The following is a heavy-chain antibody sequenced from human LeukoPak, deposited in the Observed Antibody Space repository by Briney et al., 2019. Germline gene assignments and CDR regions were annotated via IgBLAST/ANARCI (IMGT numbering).Heavy chain of an antibody. Sequence: SETLSLTCTVSNGSISLHFWSWIRQSPGKGLEWIGYVSNSGTTHYNPSLKSRVTISVDTSKSHLSLKLSSVTAADTAVYYCASGISVDPDTFDIWGPGTMVTVS. D-gene: IGHD3-3*02. J-gene: IGHJ3*02. CDR3: ASGISVDPDTFDI. V-gene: IGHV4-4*08. CDR2: VSNSGTT. CDR1: NGSISLHF.